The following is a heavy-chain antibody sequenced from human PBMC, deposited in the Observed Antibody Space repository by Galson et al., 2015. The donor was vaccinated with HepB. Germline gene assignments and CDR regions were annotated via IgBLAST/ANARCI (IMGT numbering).Heavy chain of an antibody. D-gene: IGHD3-9*01. CDR3: ARDMDPYYDILTGLTDY. CDR2: IWYDGSNK. CDR1: GFTFSSYG. Sequence: SLRLSCAASGFTFSSYGMHWVRQAPGKGLEWVAVIWYDGSNKYYADSVKGRFTISRDNSKNTLYLQMNSLRAEDTAVYYYARDMDPYYDILTGLTDYWGQGTLVTVSS. V-gene: IGHV3-33*01. J-gene: IGHJ4*02.